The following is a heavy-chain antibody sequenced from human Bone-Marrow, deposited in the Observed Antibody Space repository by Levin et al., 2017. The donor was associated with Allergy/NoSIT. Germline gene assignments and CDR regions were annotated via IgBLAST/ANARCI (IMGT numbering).Heavy chain of an antibody. J-gene: IGHJ4*02. Sequence: GGSLRLSCAVSGFTFRNYAMHWVRQAPGRGLEWVAFISLDGNTQYYADSVKGRFTVSRANSNNTLHLQMNSMRVEDTAIYYCAKDTYTCSGGSCYFFDYWGQGALVTVSS. CDR2: ISLDGNTQ. D-gene: IGHD2-15*01. V-gene: IGHV3-30*18. CDR1: GFTFRNYA. CDR3: AKDTYTCSGGSCYFFDY.